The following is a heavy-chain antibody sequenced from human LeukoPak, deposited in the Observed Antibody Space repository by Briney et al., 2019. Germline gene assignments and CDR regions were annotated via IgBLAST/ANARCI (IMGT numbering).Heavy chain of an antibody. CDR3: ARPITMVRDNWFDP. V-gene: IGHV3-74*01. CDR2: INSDGSST. D-gene: IGHD3-10*01. J-gene: IGHJ5*02. CDR1: GFTFSSYW. Sequence: GGSLRLSCAASGFTFSSYWMHWVRQAPGKGLVWVSRINSDGSSTSYADSVKGRFTISRDNAKNTLYLQMNSLRAEDTAVYYCARPITMVRDNWFDPWGQGTLVTVSS.